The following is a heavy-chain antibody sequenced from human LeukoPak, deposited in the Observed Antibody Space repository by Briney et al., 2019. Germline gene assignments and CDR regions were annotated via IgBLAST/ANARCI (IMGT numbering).Heavy chain of an antibody. V-gene: IGHV3-15*01. D-gene: IGHD2-2*02. CDR1: GLTFSNVW. CDR2: IKSKTHGGTT. Sequence: GGSLRLSCVVSGLTFSNVWMSWVRQAPGKGLEWVSRIKSKTHGGTTDYAAPVYGRFTVSRDDSKNTLYLQMNSLQTEDTAVYYCTTFSDCTSSICYTNYWGQGTLVTVSS. J-gene: IGHJ4*02. CDR3: TTFSDCTSSICYTNY.